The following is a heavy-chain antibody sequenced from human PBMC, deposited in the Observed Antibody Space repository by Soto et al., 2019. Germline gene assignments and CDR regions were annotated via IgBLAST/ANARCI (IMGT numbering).Heavy chain of an antibody. V-gene: IGHV4-34*01. CDR3: ASGNIVVVSDIQYYYYDMDV. D-gene: IGHD2-2*01. CDR2: INHSGST. J-gene: IGHJ6*02. CDR1: GGSFSGYY. Sequence: SETLSLTCAVYGGSFSGYYWSWIRQPPGKGLEWIGEINHSGSTNYNPSLKSRVTISVDTSKNQFSLKLSSVTAADTAVYYCASGNIVVVSDIQYYYYDMDVWGQGTTVPVSS.